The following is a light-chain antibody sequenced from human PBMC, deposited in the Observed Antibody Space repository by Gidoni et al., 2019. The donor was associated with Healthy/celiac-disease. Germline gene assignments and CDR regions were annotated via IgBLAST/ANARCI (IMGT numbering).Light chain of an antibody. CDR2: WAS. CDR3: QQYYSTPPYT. CDR1: QSVLYSSNNKNY. J-gene: IGKJ2*01. V-gene: IGKV4-1*01. Sequence: DIVMTQSPDSLAVSLGERATINCKSSQSVLYSSNNKNYLAWYQQKPGQPPKLLIYWASTRESGVPDRFSGSGSGTVFTLTISSLQAEDVAVYYCQQYYSTPPYTFGQGTKLEIK.